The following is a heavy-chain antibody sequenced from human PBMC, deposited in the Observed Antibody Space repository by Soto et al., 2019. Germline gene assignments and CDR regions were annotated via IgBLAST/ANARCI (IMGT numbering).Heavy chain of an antibody. D-gene: IGHD3-22*01. CDR2: IRSKAYGGTT. CDR1: GFTFGDYA. V-gene: IGHV3-49*03. Sequence: SLRLSCTASGFTFGDYAMSWFRQAPGKGLEWVGFIRSKAYGGTTEYAASVKGRFTISRDDSKSIAYLQMNSLKTEDTAVYYCTTNYYDSSGYDNWFEPWGQGTLVTVSS. CDR3: TTNYYDSSGYDNWFEP. J-gene: IGHJ5*02.